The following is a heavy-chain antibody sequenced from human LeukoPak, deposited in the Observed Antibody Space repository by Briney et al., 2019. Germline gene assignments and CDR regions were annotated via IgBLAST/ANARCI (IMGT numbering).Heavy chain of an antibody. V-gene: IGHV2-5*02. CDR3: ARMTSYGIDY. Sequence: SGPTLVNPTQTLTLACTFSGFSLSASVMGVGWIRQPPGKALERLAHIYWDDDKRYSPSLKSRLTITKDTSKNQVVLTMTNMDPVDTATYYCARMTSYGIDYWGRGTLVTVSS. CDR1: GFSLSASVMG. J-gene: IGHJ4*02. D-gene: IGHD5-18*01. CDR2: IYWDDDK.